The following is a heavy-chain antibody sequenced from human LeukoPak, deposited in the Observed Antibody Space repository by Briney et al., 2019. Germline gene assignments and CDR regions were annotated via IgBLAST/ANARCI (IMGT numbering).Heavy chain of an antibody. CDR2: IIPIFGTA. V-gene: IGHV1-69*13. D-gene: IGHD6-6*01. CDR1: GGTFISYA. J-gene: IGHJ5*02. CDR3: ARAPIEYSSSSWFDP. Sequence: SVKVSCKASGGTFISYAISWVRQAPGQGLEWMGGIIPIFGTANYAQKFQGRVTITADESTSTAYMELSSLRSEDTAVYYCARAPIEYSSSSWFDPWGQGTLVTVSS.